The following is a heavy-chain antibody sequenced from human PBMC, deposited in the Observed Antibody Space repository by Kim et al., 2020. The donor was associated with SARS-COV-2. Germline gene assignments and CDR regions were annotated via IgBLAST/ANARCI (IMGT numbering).Heavy chain of an antibody. CDR2: ISYDGSNK. CDR3: AREVPLDAFDI. CDR1: GFTFSSYA. Sequence: GGSLRLSCAASGFTFSSYAMNWVRQAPGKGLEWVAVISYDGSNKYYADSVKGRFTISRDNSKNTLYLQMNSLRAEDTAVYYCAREVPLDAFDIWGQGTMV. V-gene: IGHV3-30-3*01. J-gene: IGHJ3*02.